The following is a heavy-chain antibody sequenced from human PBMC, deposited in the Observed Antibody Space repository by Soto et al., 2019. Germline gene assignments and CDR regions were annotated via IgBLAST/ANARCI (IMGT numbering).Heavy chain of an antibody. CDR2: VSYDGSNK. CDR1: GFTFSSYG. Sequence: PGGSLRLSFAASGFTFSSYGMHWVRQAPGKGLEWVGVVSYDGSNKYYADSVKGRFTISRDNSKNTLYLQMNSLRAEDTAVYYCAKSWGSXSYYNERFYYYYYGMDVWGQGTTVTVSS. D-gene: IGHD3-10*01. V-gene: IGHV3-30*18. J-gene: IGHJ6*02. CDR3: AKSWGSXSYYNERFYYYYYGMDV.